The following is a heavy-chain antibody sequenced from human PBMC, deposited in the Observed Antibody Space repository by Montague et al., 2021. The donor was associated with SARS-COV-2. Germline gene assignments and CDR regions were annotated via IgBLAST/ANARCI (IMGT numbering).Heavy chain of an antibody. D-gene: IGHD3-10*01. V-gene: IGHV3-11*01. CDR1: GFTFSDYY. CDR2: IAISGTTT. J-gene: IGHJ6*02. CDR3: ARGRGSYYVPYYYYYAMDV. Sequence: SLRLSCAASGFTFSDYYMSWIRQAPGKGLEWLSYIAISGTTTYYADSVKARVTISRDDAENSLYLQMNSLRAEDTAVYYCARGRGSYYVPYYYYYAMDVWGQGTTVTVSS.